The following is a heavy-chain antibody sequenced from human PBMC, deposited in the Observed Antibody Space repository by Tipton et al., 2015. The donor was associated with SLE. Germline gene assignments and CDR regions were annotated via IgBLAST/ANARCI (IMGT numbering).Heavy chain of an antibody. CDR2: IYYSGST. CDR1: GGSISSSSYY. D-gene: IGHD1-20*01. J-gene: IGHJ6*02. Sequence: TLSLTCTVSGGSISSSSYYWGWIRQPPGKGLEWIGSIYYSGSTYYNPSLKSRVTISVDTSKNQFSLKLSSVTAADTAVYYCARVPLNWNGLYYYYYGMDVWGQGTTVTVSS. CDR3: ARVPLNWNGLYYYYYGMDV. V-gene: IGHV4-39*01.